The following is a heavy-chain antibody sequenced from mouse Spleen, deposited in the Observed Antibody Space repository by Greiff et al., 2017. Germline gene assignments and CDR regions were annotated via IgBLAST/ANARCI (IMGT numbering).Heavy chain of an antibody. CDR2: INSNGGST. Sequence: EVKLVESGGGLVKPGGSLKLSCAASGFTFSDYYMYWVRQTPEKRLEWVAAINSNGGSTYYPDTVKDRFTISRDNAKNTLYLQMSSLRSEDTALYYCARHGDYGNYDAMDYWGQGTSVTVSS. CDR3: ARHGDYGNYDAMDY. J-gene: IGHJ4*01. CDR1: GFTFSDYY. V-gene: IGHV5-6-2*01. D-gene: IGHD2-1*01.